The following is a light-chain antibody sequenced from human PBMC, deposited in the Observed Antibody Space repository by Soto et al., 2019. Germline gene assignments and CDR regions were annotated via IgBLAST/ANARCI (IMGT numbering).Light chain of an antibody. CDR2: WAS. CDR3: QQYYDTPYT. V-gene: IGKV4-1*01. Sequence: DIVMTQSPDSLTVSLGERATINCKSSQTLLFSTSDKNYFAWYHQKPGQPPKLLIYWASTRESGVSDRFSGSGSGTDFTLTISNLQAEDVGIYYCQQYYDTPYTFGQGTKLVNK. CDR1: QTLLFSTSDKNY. J-gene: IGKJ2*01.